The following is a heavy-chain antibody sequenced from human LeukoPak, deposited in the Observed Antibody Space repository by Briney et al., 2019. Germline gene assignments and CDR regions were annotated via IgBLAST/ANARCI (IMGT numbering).Heavy chain of an antibody. D-gene: IGHD1-26*01. CDR1: GYTFTGYY. CDR3: ARDRIAPEWELLFDY. CDR2: INPNSGGT. V-gene: IGHV1-2*02. Sequence: ASVKVSCKASGYTFTGYYMHWVRQAPGQGLEWMGWINPNSGGTNYAQKFQGRVTMTRDTSISTAYMELSSLRSEDTAVYYCARDRIAPEWELLFDYWGQGTLVTVSS. J-gene: IGHJ4*02.